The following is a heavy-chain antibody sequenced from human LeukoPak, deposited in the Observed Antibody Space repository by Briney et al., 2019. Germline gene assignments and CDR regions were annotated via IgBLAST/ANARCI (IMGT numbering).Heavy chain of an antibody. CDR3: AMGGGVAAAGAFDV. D-gene: IGHD6-13*01. CDR1: GGSISSTNW. CDR2: IYHGGST. V-gene: IGHV4-4*02. Sequence: SGTLSLTCAVSGGSISSTNWWTWVRQPPGKGLEWIGEIYHGGSTNYNPSLKSRVTISLDKSKNQFSVKLSSVTAADTAVYYCAMGGGVAAAGAFDVWGQGTMVTVSS. J-gene: IGHJ3*01.